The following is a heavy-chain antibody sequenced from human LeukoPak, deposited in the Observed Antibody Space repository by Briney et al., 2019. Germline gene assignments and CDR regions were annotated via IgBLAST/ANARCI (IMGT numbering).Heavy chain of an antibody. J-gene: IGHJ6*03. V-gene: IGHV4-61*02. CDR1: GGSISSGSYY. CDR2: IYTSGST. Sequence: PSETLSLTCTVSGGSISSGSYYWSWIRQPAGKGLEWIGRIYTSGSTNYNPSLKSRVTMSVDTSKNQFSLKLSSVTAADTAVYYCARGGYYGSGNNYYYYYMDVWGKGTTVTISS. D-gene: IGHD3-10*01. CDR3: ARGGYYGSGNNYYYYYMDV.